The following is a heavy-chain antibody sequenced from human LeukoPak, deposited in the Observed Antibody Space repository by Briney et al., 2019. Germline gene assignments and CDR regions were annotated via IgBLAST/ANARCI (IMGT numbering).Heavy chain of an antibody. Sequence: ASVKVSCKASGYTFTDYCMHWVRQAPGQGLEWMGWISAYNGNTNYARKLQGRVTMTTDTSTSTAYMELRSLRSDDTAVYYCARDATAVAGPGDWFDPWGQGTLVTVSS. CDR1: GYTFTDYC. CDR2: ISAYNGNT. J-gene: IGHJ5*02. D-gene: IGHD6-19*01. V-gene: IGHV1-18*04. CDR3: ARDATAVAGPGDWFDP.